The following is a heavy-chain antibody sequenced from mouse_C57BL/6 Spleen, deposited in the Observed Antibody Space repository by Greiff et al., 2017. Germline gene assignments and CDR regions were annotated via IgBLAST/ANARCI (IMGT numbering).Heavy chain of an antibody. CDR2: INPSSGYT. Sequence: VKLQESGAELARPGASVKMSCKASGYTFTSYTMHWVKQRTGQGLEWIGYINPSSGYTKYNQKFKDKATLTADKSSSTAYMQLSSLTSEESAVYYYARDSSGPFDYWGQGTTLTGSS. V-gene: IGHV1-4*01. CDR3: ARDSSGPFDY. D-gene: IGHD3-2*02. J-gene: IGHJ2*01. CDR1: GYTFTSYT.